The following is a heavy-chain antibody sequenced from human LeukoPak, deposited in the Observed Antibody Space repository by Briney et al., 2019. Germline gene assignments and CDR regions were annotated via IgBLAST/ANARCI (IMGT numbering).Heavy chain of an antibody. Sequence: GGSLRLSCATSGFTFSNAWMTWVRQSPGKALEWVAVISYDGSNKYYADSVKGRFTVSRDNFKNTLFLQVNSLRAEDTAVYYCAKVSDYSYYYYMDVWGKGTTVTVSS. CDR2: ISYDGSNK. V-gene: IGHV3-30*18. CDR3: AKVSDYSYYYYMDV. J-gene: IGHJ6*03. CDR1: GFTFSNAW.